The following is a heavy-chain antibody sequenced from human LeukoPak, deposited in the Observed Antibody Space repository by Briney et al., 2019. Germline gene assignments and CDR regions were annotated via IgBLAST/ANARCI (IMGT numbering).Heavy chain of an antibody. CDR1: GGSISSSSYY. D-gene: IGHD6-19*01. Sequence: SETLSLTCTVSGGSISSSSYYWGWIRQPPGKGLEWIGSIYYSGSTYYNPSLKSRVTISVDTSKNQFSLQLNSVTPEDTAVYYCARDSSGWPGAFDIWGQGTMVTVSS. CDR3: ARDSSGWPGAFDI. CDR2: IYYSGST. V-gene: IGHV4-39*02. J-gene: IGHJ3*02.